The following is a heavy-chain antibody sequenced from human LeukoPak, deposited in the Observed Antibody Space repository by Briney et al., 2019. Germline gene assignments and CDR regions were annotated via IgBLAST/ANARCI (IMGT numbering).Heavy chain of an antibody. V-gene: IGHV4-59*01. J-gene: IGHJ5*02. CDR3: ARAEDYGDYVLDP. D-gene: IGHD4-17*01. CDR1: GGSISSYY. CDR2: IYYSGST. Sequence: TASETLSLTCTVSGGSISSYYWSWIRQPPGKGLEWIGYIYYSGSTNYNPSLKSRVTISVDTSKNQFSLKLSSVTAADTAVYYCARAEDYGDYVLDPWGQGTLVTVSS.